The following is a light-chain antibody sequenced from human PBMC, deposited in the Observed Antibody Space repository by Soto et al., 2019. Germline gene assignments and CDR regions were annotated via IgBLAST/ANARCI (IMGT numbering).Light chain of an antibody. V-gene: IGKV3-15*01. CDR2: GAS. CDR1: QSLGNN. Sequence: EIVMTQSPATLSLSPGDRATLSCRASQSLGNNLAWYQQRPGQAPRLLIHGASARPSGVPARFSGSGSGTDFTLTISSLQSEDFAVYYCQQYTDSTITFGPGTTVDL. J-gene: IGKJ3*01. CDR3: QQYTDSTIT.